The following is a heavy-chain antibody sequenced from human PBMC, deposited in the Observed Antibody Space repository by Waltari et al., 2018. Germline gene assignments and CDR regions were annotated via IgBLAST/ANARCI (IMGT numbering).Heavy chain of an antibody. CDR1: GFTFSNFG. J-gene: IGHJ4*02. V-gene: IGHV3-74*01. CDR2: INSDGSTS. D-gene: IGHD3-22*01. Sequence: EVQLVESGGGLVQPGGSLRLSCQGSGFTFSNFGVHWVRQAPGKGLEWLSRINSDGSTSNYADSVKGRFTISRDNAKNTLYLEMNSLRAEDTAVYYCARAGYYRFDYWGQGTLVTVSS. CDR3: ARAGYYRFDY.